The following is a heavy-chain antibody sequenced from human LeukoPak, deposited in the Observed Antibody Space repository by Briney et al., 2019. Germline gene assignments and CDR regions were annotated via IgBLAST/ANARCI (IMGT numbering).Heavy chain of an antibody. CDR1: GYTFTSYG. CDR3: ARDLDVSGGSCYKH. CDR2: ISAYNGNT. Sequence: GASVKVSCKASGYTFTSYGISWVRQAPGQGLERMGWISAYNGNTNYAQKLQGRVTMTTDTSTSTAYMELRSLRSDDTAVYYCARDLDVSGGSCYKHWGQGTLVTVSS. J-gene: IGHJ4*02. V-gene: IGHV1-18*01. D-gene: IGHD2-15*01.